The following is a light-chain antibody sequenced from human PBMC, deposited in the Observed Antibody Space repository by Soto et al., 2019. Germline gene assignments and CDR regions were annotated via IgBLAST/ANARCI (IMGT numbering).Light chain of an antibody. CDR3: QSYDSSLRDVV. Sequence: QSVLTQPPSVSGAPGQRVTISCTGSSSNIGAGYDVHWYQQLPGTAPKLLIYGNSNRPSGVPVRFSGSKSGTSASLAITGLQAEDEADYYCQSYDSSLRDVVFGGGTKLTVL. CDR1: SSNIGAGYD. V-gene: IGLV1-40*01. J-gene: IGLJ2*01. CDR2: GNS.